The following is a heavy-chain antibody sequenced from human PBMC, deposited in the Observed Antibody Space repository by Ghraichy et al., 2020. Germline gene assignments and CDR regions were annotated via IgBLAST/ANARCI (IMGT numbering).Heavy chain of an antibody. CDR3: AREPILGCSSTSCDAFDI. D-gene: IGHD2-2*01. Sequence: GESLNTSCAASGFTFSSYWMHWVRQAPGKGLVWVSRINSDGSSTSYADSVKGRFTISRDNAKNTLYLQMNSLRAEDTAVYYCAREPILGCSSTSCDAFDIWGQGTMVTVSS. V-gene: IGHV3-74*01. J-gene: IGHJ3*02. CDR2: INSDGSST. CDR1: GFTFSSYW.